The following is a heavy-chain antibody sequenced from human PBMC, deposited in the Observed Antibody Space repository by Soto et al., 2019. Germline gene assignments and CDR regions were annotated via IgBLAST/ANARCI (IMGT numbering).Heavy chain of an antibody. J-gene: IGHJ5*02. D-gene: IGHD2-2*02. CDR2: INPSGGST. Sequence: ASVKVSCKASGYTFTSYYMHWVRQAPGQGLEWMGIINPSGGSTSYAQKFQGRVTMTRDTSTSTVYMELSSLRSEDTAVYYCASVVVPAAIANWFDQWGRGTLVTVSS. CDR1: GYTFTSYY. V-gene: IGHV1-46*01. CDR3: ASVVVPAAIANWFDQ.